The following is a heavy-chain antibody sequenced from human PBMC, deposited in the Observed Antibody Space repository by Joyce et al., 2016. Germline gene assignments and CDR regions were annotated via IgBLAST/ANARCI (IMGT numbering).Heavy chain of an antibody. J-gene: IGHJ3*01. D-gene: IGHD2-15*01. CDR1: GGSFSGSSYY. CDR2: IYSSGTT. CDR3: ARTRGGRDAFDL. V-gene: IGHV4-39*02. Sequence: QLQLQESGPRLVKPSETLSLTCSVSGGSFSGSSYYWGWIRQSPEKGLEWIGNIYSSGTTYYNPSLKSRVIISVDTSKNLFSLKLNSVTAADTALYFCARTRGGRDAFDLWGQGTMLTVSS.